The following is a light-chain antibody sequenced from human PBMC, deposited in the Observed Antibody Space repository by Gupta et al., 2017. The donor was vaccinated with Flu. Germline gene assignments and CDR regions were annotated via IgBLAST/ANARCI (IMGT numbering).Light chain of an antibody. CDR2: RAS. Sequence: ASLSGYVGAIATWASRASPSVVNTLDWYQPNPGQGLMLLIYRASSMDIGVPFRFSGSGSGIEFTLSISRLQAEALESYYCQQSSTSARFTFGTGTKVEI. V-gene: IGKV3-15*01. J-gene: IGKJ4*01. CDR3: QQSSTSARFT. CDR1: PSVVNT.